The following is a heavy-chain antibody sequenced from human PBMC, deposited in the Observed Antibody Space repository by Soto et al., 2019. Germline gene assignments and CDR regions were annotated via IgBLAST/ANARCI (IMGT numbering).Heavy chain of an antibody. Sequence: EVQLVESGGGLVEPGGSLRLSCAASGFTFSAFDMHWVRQATGKGLEWVAAIGTQHDTYYPDSVKGRFTISRENAKNSLYLQKNRLGGGETAVYFCARPASHWHGGGGWFDPWGQGTLVTVSS. CDR3: ARPASHWHGGGGWFDP. CDR2: IGTQHDT. V-gene: IGHV3-13*01. D-gene: IGHD3-16*01. J-gene: IGHJ5*02. CDR1: GFTFSAFD.